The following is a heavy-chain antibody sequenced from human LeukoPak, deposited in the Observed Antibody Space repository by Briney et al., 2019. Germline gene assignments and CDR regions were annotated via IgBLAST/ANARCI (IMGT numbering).Heavy chain of an antibody. CDR1: GFTFSSYS. CDR3: AREPLVSSSSYALDY. CDR2: ISSSSSTI. D-gene: IGHD2-2*01. J-gene: IGHJ4*02. V-gene: IGHV3-48*02. Sequence: EGSLRLSCAASGFTFSSYSMNWVRQAPGKGLEWVSYISSSSSTIYYADSVKGRFTISRDNAKNSLYLQMNSLRDEDTAVYYCAREPLVSSSSYALDYWGQGTLVTVSS.